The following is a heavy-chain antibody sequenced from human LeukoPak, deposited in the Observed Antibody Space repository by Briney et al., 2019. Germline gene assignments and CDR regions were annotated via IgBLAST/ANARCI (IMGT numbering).Heavy chain of an antibody. CDR1: GGSISSYY. J-gene: IGHJ4*02. CDR3: ARFVDGYNPGGYFDY. V-gene: IGHV4-59*01. D-gene: IGHD5-24*01. CDR2: IYYSGST. Sequence: KSSETLSLTCIVSGGSISSYYWSWIRQPPGKGLEWIGYIYYSGSTNYNPSLKSRVTISVDTSKNQFSLKLSSVTAADTAVYYCARFVDGYNPGGYFDYWGQGTLVTVSS.